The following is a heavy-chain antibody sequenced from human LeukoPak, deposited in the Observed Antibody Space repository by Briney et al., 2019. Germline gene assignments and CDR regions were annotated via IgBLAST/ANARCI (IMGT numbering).Heavy chain of an antibody. CDR3: ARSRSSSSIDY. Sequence: GGSLRLSCAASGFTFSSYAMHWVRQAPGKGLEWVAVISYDGSNKYYADSVKGRFTISRDNSKNTLYLQINSLRAEDTAVYYCARSRSSSSIDYWGQGTLSPSPQ. CDR2: ISYDGSNK. J-gene: IGHJ4*02. D-gene: IGHD6-6*01. V-gene: IGHV3-30-3*01. CDR1: GFTFSSYA.